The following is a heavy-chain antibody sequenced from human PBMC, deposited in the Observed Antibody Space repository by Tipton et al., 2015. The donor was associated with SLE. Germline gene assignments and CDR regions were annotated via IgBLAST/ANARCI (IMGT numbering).Heavy chain of an antibody. V-gene: IGHV3-33*06. J-gene: IGHJ6*02. Sequence: SLRLSCAASGFTFSSYGIHWVRQAPGKGLEWVAVIWYDGSNKNYGDSVKGRFTISRDNSKNMLYLQMNSLRADDPAVYYCAKDTLEAARSSYYYGMDVWGQGTTVTVSS. CDR1: GFTFSSYG. CDR2: IWYDGSNK. D-gene: IGHD6-6*01. CDR3: AKDTLEAARSSYYYGMDV.